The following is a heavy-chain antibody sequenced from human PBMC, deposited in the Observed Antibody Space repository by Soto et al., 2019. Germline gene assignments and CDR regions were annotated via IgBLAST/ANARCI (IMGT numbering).Heavy chain of an antibody. CDR2: INAGNGDT. J-gene: IGHJ3*02. Sequence: QVQLVQSGAEVKKPGASVEISCKASGYTFTNYAIHWVRQAPGQRLEWMGWINAGNGDTKYSQKFQGRVTITRDTSATTAYMELSSLRSEDTAVYYCARDRVVVVGATGAFDIWGQGTTVIVSS. D-gene: IGHD2-15*01. CDR3: ARDRVVVVGATGAFDI. CDR1: GYTFTNYA. V-gene: IGHV1-3*01.